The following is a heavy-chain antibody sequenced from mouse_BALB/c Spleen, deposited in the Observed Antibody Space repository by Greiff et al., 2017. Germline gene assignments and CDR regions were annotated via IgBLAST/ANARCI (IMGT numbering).Heavy chain of an antibody. CDR2: IYPGNVNT. J-gene: IGHJ3*01. CDR1: GYTFTSYY. Sequence: QVQLKQSGPELVKPGASVRISCKASGYTFTSYYIHWVKQRPGQGLEWIGWIYPGNVNTKYNEKFKGKATLTADKSSSTAYMQLSSLTSEDSAVYFCARDYYDYDAWFAYWGQGTLVTVSA. CDR3: ARDYYDYDAWFAY. D-gene: IGHD2-4*01. V-gene: IGHV1S56*01.